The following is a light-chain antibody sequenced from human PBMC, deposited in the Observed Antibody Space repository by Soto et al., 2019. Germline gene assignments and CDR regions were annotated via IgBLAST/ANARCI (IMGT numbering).Light chain of an antibody. CDR1: QSVSSK. V-gene: IGKV3D-15*01. Sequence: IVMTQSPATLSVSPWERATLSCRASQSVSSKSAWYQQKPGLAPRLLIYGASTRATGIPARFSGSGSGTEFTLTISSLQSEDFAAYYCQQYNNWPPITFGQGTRLEIK. J-gene: IGKJ5*01. CDR2: GAS. CDR3: QQYNNWPPIT.